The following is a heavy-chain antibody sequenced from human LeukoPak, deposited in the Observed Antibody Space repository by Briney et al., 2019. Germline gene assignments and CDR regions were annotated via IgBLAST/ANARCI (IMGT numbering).Heavy chain of an antibody. Sequence: PSETLSLTCTVSGGSISSYDWSWIRHPPGKGLEWCGYIYYSWSTNYNPSLKNRGPISIGTSKNQVSMKLSSVTAADTAVYYCARGPFTIFIGMDVWGQGTTVTVSS. V-gene: IGHV4-59*01. D-gene: IGHD3-3*01. J-gene: IGHJ6*02. CDR1: GGSISSYD. CDR3: ARGPFTIFIGMDV. CDR2: IYYSWST.